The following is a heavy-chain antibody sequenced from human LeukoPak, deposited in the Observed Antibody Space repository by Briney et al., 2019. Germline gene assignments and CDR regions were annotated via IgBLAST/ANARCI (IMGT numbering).Heavy chain of an antibody. CDR2: IKLDGSEK. V-gene: IGHV3-7*03. J-gene: IGHJ4*02. Sequence: GGSLRLSCVASGFTFGKYWMSWVRQAPGKGLEWVANIKLDGSEKNYVDSVKGRFTISRDNAKNSLYLQMNSLRAEDTAVYYCAREEGSFDYWGQGTLVTVSS. CDR1: GFTFGKYW. CDR3: AREEGSFDY.